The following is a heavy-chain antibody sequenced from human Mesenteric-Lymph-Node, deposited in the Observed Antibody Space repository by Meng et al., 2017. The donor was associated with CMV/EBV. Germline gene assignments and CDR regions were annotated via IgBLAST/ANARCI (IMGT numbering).Heavy chain of an antibody. Sequence: GGSLRLSCAASGFTFRRYEMHWVRQAPGKGLEWVAYISDSSYTIYYADSVKGRFTVSRENAKNSLYLQMNSLRAGDTAVYYCVRSGSYDYWGQGTLVTVSS. J-gene: IGHJ4*02. CDR2: ISDSSYTI. CDR1: GFTFRRYE. V-gene: IGHV3-48*01. D-gene: IGHD1-26*01. CDR3: VRSGSYDY.